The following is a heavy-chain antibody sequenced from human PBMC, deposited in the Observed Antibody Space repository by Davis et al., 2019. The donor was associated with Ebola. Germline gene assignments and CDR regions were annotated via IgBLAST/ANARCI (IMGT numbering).Heavy chain of an antibody. CDR1: GFTFSSYA. CDR3: ARGGITFYWYFDL. Sequence: PGGSLRLSCAASGFTFSSYAMHWVRQAPGKGLEWVAVISYDGSNKYYADSVKGRFTISRDNSKNTLYLQMNSLRAEDTAVYYYARGGITFYWYFDLWGRGTLVTVSS. D-gene: IGHD3-16*01. V-gene: IGHV3-30*04. J-gene: IGHJ2*01. CDR2: ISYDGSNK.